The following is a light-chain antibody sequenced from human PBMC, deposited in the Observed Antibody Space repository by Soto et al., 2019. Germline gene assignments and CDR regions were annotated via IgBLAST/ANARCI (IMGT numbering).Light chain of an antibody. CDR2: DAS. CDR1: QSISSW. Sequence: DIQMTQSPSTLSASVGDRVTITCRASQSISSWLAWYQQKPGKAPKLLIYDASSLESGVPSRFSGSGSGTEFTLTISSLQLDDFATYYCQQYNSYSPQYTFGQGTKLEIK. J-gene: IGKJ2*01. V-gene: IGKV1-5*01. CDR3: QQYNSYSPQYT.